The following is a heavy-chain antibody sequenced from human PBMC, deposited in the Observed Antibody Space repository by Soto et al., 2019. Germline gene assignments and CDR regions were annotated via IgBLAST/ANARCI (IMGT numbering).Heavy chain of an antibody. V-gene: IGHV1-8*01. CDR3: ASSNARSSSYRYYWHLGV. Sequence: ASVKVSCKASGYTFTSYDINWVRQATGQGLEWMGWMNPNSGNTGYAQKFQGRVTMTRNTSISTAYMELSSMRSEDTAVYYFASSNARSSSYRYYWHLGVRGKGTTVIASS. D-gene: IGHD6-6*01. CDR2: MNPNSGNT. J-gene: IGHJ6*04. CDR1: GYTFTSYD.